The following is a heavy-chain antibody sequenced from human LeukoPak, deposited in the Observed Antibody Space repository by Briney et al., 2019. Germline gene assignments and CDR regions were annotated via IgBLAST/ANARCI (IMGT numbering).Heavy chain of an antibody. CDR3: ARVVIGAYYYYYMDV. CDR1: GYTFTGYY. V-gene: IGHV1-2*02. Sequence: GASVKVSCKASGYTFTGYYMHWVRQAPGQGLEWMGWINPNSGGTNYAQKFQGRVTMTRDTSISTAYMELSRLRSDDMAVYYCARVVIGAYYYYYMDVWGKGTTVTISS. J-gene: IGHJ6*03. CDR2: INPNSGGT.